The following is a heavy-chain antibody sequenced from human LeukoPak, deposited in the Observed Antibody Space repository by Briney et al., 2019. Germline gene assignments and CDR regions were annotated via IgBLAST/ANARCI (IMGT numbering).Heavy chain of an antibody. CDR2: IYYSGST. Sequence: SETLSLTCTVSGGSISSYYWTWIRQPPGKGLEWIGYIYYSGSTNYNPSLKSRVTISVDTSKNQFSLKLSSVTAADTAVYYCARDPGGEQWLVPINYFDYWGQGTLVTVSS. CDR1: GGSISSYY. CDR3: ARDPGGEQWLVPINYFDY. J-gene: IGHJ4*02. D-gene: IGHD6-19*01. V-gene: IGHV4-59*01.